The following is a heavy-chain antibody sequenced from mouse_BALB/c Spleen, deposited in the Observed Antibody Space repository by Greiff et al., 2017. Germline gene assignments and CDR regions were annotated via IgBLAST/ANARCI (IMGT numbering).Heavy chain of an antibody. CDR3: ARGGIYYYGSSYAMDY. D-gene: IGHD1-1*01. V-gene: IGHV1-77*01. CDR1: GYTFTDYV. Sequence: QVQLQQSGPELVKPGASVKMSCKASGYTFTDYVISWVKQRTGQGLEWIGEIYPGSGSTYYNEKFKGKATLTADKSSNTAYMQLSSLTSEDSAVYFCARGGIYYYGSSYAMDYWGQGTSVTVSS. CDR2: IYPGSGST. J-gene: IGHJ4*01.